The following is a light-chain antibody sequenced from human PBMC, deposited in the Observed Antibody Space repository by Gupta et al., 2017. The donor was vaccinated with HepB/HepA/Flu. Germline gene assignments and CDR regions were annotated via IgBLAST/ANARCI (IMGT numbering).Light chain of an antibody. CDR2: RAS. J-gene: IGKJ1*01. CDR1: QSIRDW. CDR3: QEVSSSSGT. V-gene: IGKV1-5*03. Sequence: DIQLTQSPSTMSAYVGDRVTIPCRASQSIRDWLAWYQKKPGKGPNLLIYRASTLESGVPSRFSGSGSGTEFTLTISSLQPDDFATYYCQEVSSSSGTFGQGTKVEIK.